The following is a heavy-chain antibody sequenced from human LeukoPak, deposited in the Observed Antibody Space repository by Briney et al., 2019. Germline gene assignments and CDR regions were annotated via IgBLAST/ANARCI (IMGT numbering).Heavy chain of an antibody. J-gene: IGHJ4*02. Sequence: ASVKVSCKVSGYTLTELSMHWVRQAPGKGLEWMGGFDPEDGETIYAQKFQGRVTMTEDTSTDTAYMELSSLRSEDTVVYYCATGVKSSSWVWDYWGQGTLVTVSS. V-gene: IGHV1-24*01. CDR1: GYTLTELS. CDR2: FDPEDGET. CDR3: ATGVKSSSWVWDY. D-gene: IGHD6-13*01.